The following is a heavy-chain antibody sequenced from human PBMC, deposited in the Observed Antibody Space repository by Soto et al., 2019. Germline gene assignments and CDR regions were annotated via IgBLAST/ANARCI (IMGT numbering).Heavy chain of an antibody. D-gene: IGHD3-10*01. CDR3: AKGIGSSTYYGMDV. CDR1: GVTFSSYA. V-gene: IGHV3-23*01. CDR2: IFGNGGST. J-gene: IGHJ6*02. Sequence: GGSLRLSCAASGVTFSSYAMNWVRQTTGKGLEWVSAIFGNGGSTFYADSVKGRFTISRDNSENTLYLQMYSLRADDTAVYYCAKGIGSSTYYGMDVWGQGTTVTVSS.